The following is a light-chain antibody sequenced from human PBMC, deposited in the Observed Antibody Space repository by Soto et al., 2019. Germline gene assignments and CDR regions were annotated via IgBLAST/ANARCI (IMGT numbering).Light chain of an antibody. CDR1: QSVSSN. CDR3: HQRGNGPPWT. Sequence: IVMTQSPATLSVYTGDRATLSCRASQSVSSNLAWYQQRPGQPPRLLIYDASKRATGIPPRFSGSGSTTDFTLTISSLEPEDFAVYYCHQRGNGPPWTFGQGTKVDIK. CDR2: DAS. J-gene: IGKJ1*01. V-gene: IGKV3-11*01.